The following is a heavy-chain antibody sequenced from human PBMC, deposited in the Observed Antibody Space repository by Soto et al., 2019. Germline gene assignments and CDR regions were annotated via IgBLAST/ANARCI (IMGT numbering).Heavy chain of an antibody. V-gene: IGHV1-69*01. D-gene: IGHD3-22*01. Sequence: QVQLVQSGAEVKKPGSSVKVSCEASGGTFRSYGITWVRQAPGQGLEWMGGIIPIFGTTNYAQKFQGRVTSTADESTNIAYMELSSLRSEDTAVYYCARDYYDSSGYPGYWGQGTLVTVSS. CDR2: IIPIFGTT. J-gene: IGHJ4*02. CDR1: GGTFRSYG. CDR3: ARDYYDSSGYPGY.